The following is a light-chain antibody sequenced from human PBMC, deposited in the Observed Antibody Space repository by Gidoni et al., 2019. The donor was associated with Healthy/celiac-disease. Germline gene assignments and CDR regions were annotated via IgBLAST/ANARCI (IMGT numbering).Light chain of an antibody. Sequence: SVLTQPPSASGTPGQRVTISCSGSSSNIGSNYVYWYQQLPGTAPKLLIYRNNQRPSGVPDRVSGSKSGTSASLAISGLRSEDEADYYCAAWDDSLSGLWVFGGGTKLTVL. CDR1: SSNIGSNY. CDR3: AAWDDSLSGLWV. V-gene: IGLV1-47*01. CDR2: RNN. J-gene: IGLJ3*02.